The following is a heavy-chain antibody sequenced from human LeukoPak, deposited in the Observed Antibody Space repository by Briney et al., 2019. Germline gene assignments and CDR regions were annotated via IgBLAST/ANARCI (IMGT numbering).Heavy chain of an antibody. CDR2: IIPIFCIA. CDR1: RGTFRNYA. D-gene: IGHD6-19*01. CDR3: ASVLSGIAVAGSFDP. J-gene: IGHJ5*02. V-gene: IGHV1-69*04. Sequence: AVKVSCQACRGTFRNYAISWVGQAPGQEREWMGRIIPIFCIANFAQKFQGRVTITADKSTRTAYMEQGNLRSEDTGVYYCASVLSGIAVAGSFDPWGKGNLVTVSS.